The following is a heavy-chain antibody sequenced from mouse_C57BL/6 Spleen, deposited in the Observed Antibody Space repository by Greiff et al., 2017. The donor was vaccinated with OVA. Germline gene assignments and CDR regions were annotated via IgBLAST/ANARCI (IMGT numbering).Heavy chain of an antibody. CDR2: ISDGGSYT. CDR3: ARDRYYGNLYYAMDY. CDR1: GFTFSSYA. D-gene: IGHD2-1*01. J-gene: IGHJ4*01. V-gene: IGHV5-4*01. Sequence: EVKLMESGGGLVKPGGSLKLSCAASGFTFSSYAMSWVRQTPEKRLEWVATISDGGSYTYYPDNVKGRFTISRDNAKNNLYLQMSHLKSEDTAMYYCARDRYYGNLYYAMDYWGQGTSVTVSS.